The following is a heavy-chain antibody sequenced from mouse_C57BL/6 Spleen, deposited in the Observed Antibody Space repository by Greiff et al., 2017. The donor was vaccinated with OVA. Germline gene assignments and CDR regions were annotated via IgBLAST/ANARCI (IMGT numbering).Heavy chain of an antibody. V-gene: IGHV6-3*01. J-gene: IGHJ3*01. CDR1: GFTFSNYW. Sequence: EVKVEESGGGLVQPGGSMKLSCVASGFTFSNYWMNWVRQSPEKGLEWVAQIRLKSDNYATHYAESVKGRFTISRDDSKSSVYLQMNNLRAEDTGIYYCTGTYGGFAYWGQGTLVTVSA. D-gene: IGHD1-1*01. CDR2: IRLKSDNYAT. CDR3: TGTYGGFAY.